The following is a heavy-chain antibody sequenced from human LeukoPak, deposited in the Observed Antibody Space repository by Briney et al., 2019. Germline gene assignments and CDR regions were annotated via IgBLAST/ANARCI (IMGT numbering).Heavy chain of an antibody. Sequence: SETLSLTCTVSGGSISSYYWSWIRQPPGKGLEWIGYIYYSGSTNYNPSLKSRVTISVDTSKNQFSLKLSSVTAADTAVYYCARASKPAAAGDPKNYYFDYWGQGTLVTVSS. CDR1: GGSISSYY. D-gene: IGHD6-13*01. CDR2: IYYSGST. J-gene: IGHJ4*02. CDR3: ARASKPAAAGDPKNYYFDY. V-gene: IGHV4-59*01.